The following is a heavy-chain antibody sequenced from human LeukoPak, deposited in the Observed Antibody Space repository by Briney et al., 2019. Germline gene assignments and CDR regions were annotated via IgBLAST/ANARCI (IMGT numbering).Heavy chain of an antibody. D-gene: IGHD2-2*01. V-gene: IGHV1-69*04. CDR3: ARYNCSSTSCYLLDYYYYGMDV. Sequence: ASVKVSCKASGGTFSSYAISWVRQAPGQGLEWTGRIIPILGIANYAQKFQGRVTITADKSTSTAYMELSSLRSEDTAVYYCARYNCSSTSCYLLDYYYYGMDVWGQGTTVTVSS. J-gene: IGHJ6*02. CDR1: GGTFSSYA. CDR2: IIPILGIA.